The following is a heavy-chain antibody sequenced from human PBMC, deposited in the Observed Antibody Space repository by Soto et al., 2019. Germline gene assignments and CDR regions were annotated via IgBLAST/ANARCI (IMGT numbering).Heavy chain of an antibody. D-gene: IGHD4-17*01. CDR3: ARSNGDYGDY. CDR1: GDSISSYY. CDR2: IYYSGST. Sequence: PSETLSLTCTVSGDSISSYYWSWIRQPPGKGLEWIGYIYYSGSTNYNPSLKSRVTISIDTSKNQFSLKLSSVTAADTAVYYCARSNGDYGDYWSQGILVNVSS. J-gene: IGHJ4*02. V-gene: IGHV4-59*01.